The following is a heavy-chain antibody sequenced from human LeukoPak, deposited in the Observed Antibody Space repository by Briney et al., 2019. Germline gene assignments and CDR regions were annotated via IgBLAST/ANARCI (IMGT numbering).Heavy chain of an antibody. CDR3: TTDHGDHGYYYYYYGMDV. CDR1: GFTFSNAW. CDR2: IKSKTDGGTT. J-gene: IGHJ6*02. D-gene: IGHD4-17*01. Sequence: PGGSLRLSCAASGFTFSNAWMSWVRQAPGKGLEWVGRIKSKTDGGTTDYAAPVKGRFTISRDDSKNTLYLQMNSLKTEDTAVYYCTTDHGDHGYYYYYYGMDVWGQGTTVTVSS. V-gene: IGHV3-15*01.